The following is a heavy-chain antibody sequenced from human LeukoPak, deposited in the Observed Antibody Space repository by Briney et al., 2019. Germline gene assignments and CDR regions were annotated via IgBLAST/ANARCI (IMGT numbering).Heavy chain of an antibody. D-gene: IGHD2-15*01. CDR2: ISDSGGST. Sequence: PGGSLRLSCAASGFPFSSYSMHWVRQAPGKGMEYVSAISDSGGSTYYADSVKGRFTVSRDNSKNTLYLQMSSLRAEATSVYFCVRGYSFGPYCMDVWGQGTTVTVSS. CDR3: VRGYSFGPYCMDV. V-gene: IGHV3-64D*09. CDR1: GFPFSSYS. J-gene: IGHJ6*02.